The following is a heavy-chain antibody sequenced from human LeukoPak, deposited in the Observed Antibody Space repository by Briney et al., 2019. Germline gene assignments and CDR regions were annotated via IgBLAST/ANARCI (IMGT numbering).Heavy chain of an antibody. J-gene: IGHJ4*02. CDR2: IGTAGEI. V-gene: IGHV3-13*01. CDR1: GFTFSSYD. Sequence: GGSPRLSCAASGFTFSSYDIHWVRQATGKGLEWVSGIGTAGEIYYPGSVKDRFTISRENAKNSLYLQMNSLRAGDTAMYYCASHRRSADGDPNLDVHWGQGTLVTVSS. D-gene: IGHD6-13*01. CDR3: ASHRRSADGDPNLDVH.